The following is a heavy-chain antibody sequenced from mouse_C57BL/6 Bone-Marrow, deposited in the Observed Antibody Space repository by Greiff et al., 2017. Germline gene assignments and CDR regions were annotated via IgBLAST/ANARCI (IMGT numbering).Heavy chain of an antibody. J-gene: IGHJ4*01. CDR1: GYTFTSYD. CDR2: IYPRDGST. V-gene: IGHV1-85*01. D-gene: IGHD3-1*01. CDR3: ARSVQLDAIDY. Sequence: VHLVESGPELVKPGASVKLSCKASGYTFTSYDINWVKQRPGQGLEWIGGIYPRDGSTKYNEKFKGKATLTVDKSSSTAYMELHSLTSEASAVYFCARSVQLDAIDYWGQGTSVTVSS.